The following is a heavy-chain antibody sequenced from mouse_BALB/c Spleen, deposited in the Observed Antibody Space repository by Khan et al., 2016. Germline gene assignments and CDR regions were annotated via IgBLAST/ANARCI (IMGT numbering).Heavy chain of an antibody. V-gene: IGHV14-3*02. J-gene: IGHJ4*01. CDR2: IDPATGNS. D-gene: IGHD2-14*01. Sequence: VQLQQSGTELVKPGASVKVSCTASGFTINDTYMHWVKQRPEQGLEWIGKIDPATGNSKYDPKFQGRATITVDTSGTTAYLQLSTRTSECSAVYGRARSGYDRYYYVMDCWGQGTSVTVSA. CDR1: GFTINDTY. CDR3: ARSGYDRYYYVMDC.